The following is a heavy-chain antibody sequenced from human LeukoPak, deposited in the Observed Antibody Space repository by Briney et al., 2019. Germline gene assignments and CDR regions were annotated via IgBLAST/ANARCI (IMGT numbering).Heavy chain of an antibody. Sequence: SQTLSLTCAISGDSVSSNSAAWNWIRQSPSRGLEWLGRTYYRAKWFNDYAVSLKSRITINPGTSKNQFSLQLNSVTAEDTAVYYCVSGRLAGIDPFDIWGQGTMVTVSS. D-gene: IGHD6-19*01. J-gene: IGHJ3*02. CDR1: GDSVSSNSAA. V-gene: IGHV6-1*01. CDR3: VSGRLAGIDPFDI. CDR2: TYYRAKWFN.